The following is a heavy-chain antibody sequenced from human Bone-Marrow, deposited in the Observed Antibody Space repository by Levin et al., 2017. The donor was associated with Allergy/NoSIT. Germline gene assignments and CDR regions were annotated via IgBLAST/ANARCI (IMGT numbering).Heavy chain of an antibody. CDR1: GFTFSSYA. V-gene: IGHV3-23*01. CDR3: AKGGAAASIWARVAAEYYFDY. D-gene: IGHD6-13*01. Sequence: GESLKISCAGSGFTFSSYAMSWIRQTPGKGLEWVSVISYSGSSTYYTDSVKGRFTISRDNSKNTLYLQMDSLRADDTAVYFCAKGGAAASIWARVAAEYYFDYWGQGILVSVSS. J-gene: IGHJ4*02. CDR2: ISYSGSST.